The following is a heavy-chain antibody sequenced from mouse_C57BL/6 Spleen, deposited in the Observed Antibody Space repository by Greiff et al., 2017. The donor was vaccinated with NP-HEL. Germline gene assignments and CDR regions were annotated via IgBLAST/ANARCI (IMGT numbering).Heavy chain of an antibody. J-gene: IGHJ3*01. CDR1: GYSITSGYD. D-gene: IGHD2-4*01. Sequence: EVQLQQSGPGMVKPSQSLSLTCTVTGYSITSGYDWHWIRHFPGNKLEWMGYISYSGSTNYNPSLKSRISITHDTSKNHFFLKLNSVTTEDTATYYCATGGGLPAWFAYWGQGTLVTVSA. V-gene: IGHV3-1*01. CDR2: ISYSGST. CDR3: ATGGGLPAWFAY.